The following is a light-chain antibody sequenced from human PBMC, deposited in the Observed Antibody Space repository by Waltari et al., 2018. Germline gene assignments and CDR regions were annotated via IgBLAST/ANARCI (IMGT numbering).Light chain of an antibody. CDR1: QSVGSD. V-gene: IGKV3-15*01. J-gene: IGKJ2*01. CDR3: QQYNKWPPYT. Sequence: EIVMTQSPATLSVSPGERATLSCRASQSVGSDLAWYQQKPGQAPSLLIYGASTRVTGVPARFSGSGSWTEVTLTISSLQSEDFAVYYCQQYNKWPPYTFGQGTKLEIK. CDR2: GAS.